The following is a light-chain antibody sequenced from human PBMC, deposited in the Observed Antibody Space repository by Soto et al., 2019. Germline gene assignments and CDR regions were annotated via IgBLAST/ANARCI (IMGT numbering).Light chain of an antibody. V-gene: IGLV2-11*01. CDR1: SSDVGGYNY. CDR2: DVS. Sequence: VLTQPRSVSGSPGQSVTISCTGTSSDVGGYNYVSWYQQHPSKAPKLMIYDVSERPSGVPDRFSGSKSGNTASLTISGLQAEDEANYYCCSYAGSYTLYVFGTGTKVTVL. J-gene: IGLJ1*01. CDR3: CSYAGSYTLYV.